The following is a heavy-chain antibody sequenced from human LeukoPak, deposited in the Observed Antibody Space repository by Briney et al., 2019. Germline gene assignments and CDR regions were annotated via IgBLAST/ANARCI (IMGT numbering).Heavy chain of an antibody. CDR2: VYTSGST. V-gene: IGHV4-4*07. D-gene: IGHD5-24*01. Sequence: ASETLSLTCTVSGGSISSYYWSWIRQPAGKGLEWIGRVYTSGSTNYNPSLKSRVTMSVDTSKNQFSLKLSSVTAADTAVYYCARRMATSTLDYWGQGTLVTVSS. J-gene: IGHJ4*02. CDR1: GGSISSYY. CDR3: ARRMATSTLDY.